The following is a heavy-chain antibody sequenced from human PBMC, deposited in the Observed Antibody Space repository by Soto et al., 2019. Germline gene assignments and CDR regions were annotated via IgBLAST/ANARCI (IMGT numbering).Heavy chain of an antibody. D-gene: IGHD3-16*01. Sequence: QVQLVQSGAEVKKTGSSVKVSCKTSGGTFSTFGLSWVRQAPRQGLEWMGGIIPFLGTAEYSQKFEDRITITADESTSTVYMDLRSLTSEDTAVYYCARTAPMDAGDKYYYDLWGQGALVTVS. CDR1: GGTFSTFG. CDR2: IIPFLGTA. V-gene: IGHV1-69*01. CDR3: ARTAPMDAGDKYYYDL. J-gene: IGHJ4*02.